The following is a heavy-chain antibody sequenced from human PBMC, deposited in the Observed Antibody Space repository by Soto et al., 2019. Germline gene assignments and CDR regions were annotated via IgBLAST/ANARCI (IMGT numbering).Heavy chain of an antibody. J-gene: IGHJ4*02. CDR2: INHSGST. CDR1: GGSFSGYY. CDR3: ASVRGYSSSWFTYYFDY. Sequence: PSETLSLTCAVYGGSFSGYYWSWIRQPPGKGLEWIGEINHSGSTNYNPSLKSRVTISVDTSKNQFSLKLSSVTAADTAVYYCASVRGYSSSWFTYYFDYWGQGTLVTVSS. D-gene: IGHD6-13*01. V-gene: IGHV4-34*01.